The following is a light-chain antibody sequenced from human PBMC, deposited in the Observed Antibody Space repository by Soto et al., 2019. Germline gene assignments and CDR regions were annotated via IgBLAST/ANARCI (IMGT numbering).Light chain of an antibody. CDR2: AAA. J-gene: IGKJ2*01. CDR1: QAIGTY. CDR3: QQTYSSSQT. V-gene: IGKV1-39*01. Sequence: DIPMTQSPSSLSASVGDRVTITCRASQAIGTYLNWYHQMPGKAPKLLIYAAANLHSGVPSRFSGSGSGTDFTLTINSLQSEDGGTCHCQQTYSSSQTVGEGTKLEI.